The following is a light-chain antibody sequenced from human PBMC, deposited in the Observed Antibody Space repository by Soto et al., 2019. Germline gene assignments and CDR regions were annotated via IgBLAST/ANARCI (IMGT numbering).Light chain of an antibody. V-gene: IGLV3-21*02. Sequence: SYELTQPPSVSVAAGQTASIACGGDNIGSKSVHWYQQKPGQAPVLVVFDDTDRPSGIPERFSGSNSGNTATLTISRVEVGDEADYYCQVWDNGSDHYVFGVGTKVTVL. CDR2: DDT. CDR3: QVWDNGSDHYV. J-gene: IGLJ1*01. CDR1: NIGSKS.